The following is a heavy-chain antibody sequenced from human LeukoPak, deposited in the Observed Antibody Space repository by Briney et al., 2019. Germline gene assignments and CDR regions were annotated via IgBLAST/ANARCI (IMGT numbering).Heavy chain of an antibody. Sequence: GGSLRLSCTASGFTFGDYAMSWVRQTPGKGLEWVGFIRSKAYGGTTEYAASVKGRFTISRDDSKSIAYLQMNSLKTEDTAVYYCTREVLRFRFDPWGQGTLVTVSS. J-gene: IGHJ5*02. V-gene: IGHV3-49*04. CDR2: IRSKAYGGTT. D-gene: IGHD3-3*01. CDR1: GFTFGDYA. CDR3: TREVLRFRFDP.